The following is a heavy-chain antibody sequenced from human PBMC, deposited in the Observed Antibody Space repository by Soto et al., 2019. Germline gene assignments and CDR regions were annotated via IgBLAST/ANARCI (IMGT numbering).Heavy chain of an antibody. V-gene: IGHV3-30*14. CDR2: ISYDGTNK. CDR3: ARDGGSY. J-gene: IGHJ4*02. D-gene: IGHD3-16*01. CDR1: GFTFSTYA. Sequence: QVQLVESGGGVVQPGRSLRLSCAASGFTFSTYAMHWVRQAPGKGLERVAVISYDGTNKYSADSVKGRFTISRDNSKNTLYFQMNSLRAEDTAVYHFARDGGSYGGQGTLVTVSS.